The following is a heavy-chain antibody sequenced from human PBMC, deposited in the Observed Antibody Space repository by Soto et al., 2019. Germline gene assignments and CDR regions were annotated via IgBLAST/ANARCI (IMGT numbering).Heavy chain of an antibody. CDR2: LIPILGLA. Sequence: QVQLVQSGAEVRKPGSSVKVSCQASGGTFSNSTVTWVRQAPGQGLEWMGRLIPILGLANYAQKFRGRLTITADKSTTTAYMELRSLRSEDTVIYYCARFKLGDDYWGQGTPVTVSS. V-gene: IGHV1-69*02. J-gene: IGHJ4*02. D-gene: IGHD5-12*01. CDR3: ARFKLGDDY. CDR1: GGTFSNST.